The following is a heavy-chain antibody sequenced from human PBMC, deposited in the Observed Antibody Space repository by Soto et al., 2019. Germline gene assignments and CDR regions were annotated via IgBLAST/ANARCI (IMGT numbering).Heavy chain of an antibody. J-gene: IGHJ4*02. CDR1: GFTFSSYA. D-gene: IGHD3-22*01. Sequence: EVQLLESGGGLVQPGGSLRLSCAASGFTFSSYAMSWVRQAPGKGLEWVAAISGSGGSTYYEDSVNGRFTISRDNSKNTLYLQMNSLRAEETAVYYCAKGGLIVFFGGQGTLVTVSS. CDR3: AKGGLIVFF. V-gene: IGHV3-23*01. CDR2: ISGSGGST.